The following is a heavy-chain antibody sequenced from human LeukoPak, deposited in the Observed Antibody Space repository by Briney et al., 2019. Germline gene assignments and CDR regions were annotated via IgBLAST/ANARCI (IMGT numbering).Heavy chain of an antibody. CDR3: ARRAKRYCSSPSCRHGGSFDY. CDR1: GGSFSGYY. Sequence: SETLSLTCAVYGGSFSGYYWSWIRQPPGKGLEWIGEINRSGSTNYNPSLKSRVAISVDTSKNQFSLKLSSVTAADTAVYYCARRAKRYCSSPSCRHGGSFDYWGKGTRVTVSS. J-gene: IGHJ4*02. V-gene: IGHV4-34*01. D-gene: IGHD2-2*01. CDR2: INRSGST.